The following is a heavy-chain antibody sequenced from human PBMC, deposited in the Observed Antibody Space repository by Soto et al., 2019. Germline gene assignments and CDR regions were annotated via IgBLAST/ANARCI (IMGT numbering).Heavy chain of an antibody. Sequence: QVQLQESGPGLVKPSQTLSLTCTVSGGSISSGGYYWSWIRQHPGKGLEWIGHIFCSGSTSYNPSPXSXXTMSADTSKTQLSAKLSSVTAADTAVYYCARGGWSDNWFDPWGQGILVTVSS. J-gene: IGHJ5*02. V-gene: IGHV4-31*03. CDR1: GGSISSGGYY. D-gene: IGHD6-19*01. CDR2: IFCSGST. CDR3: ARGGWSDNWFDP.